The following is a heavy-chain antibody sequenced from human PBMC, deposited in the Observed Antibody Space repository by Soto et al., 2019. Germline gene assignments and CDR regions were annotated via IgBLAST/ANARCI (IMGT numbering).Heavy chain of an antibody. CDR3: ARVNLDTTVTTEWFDP. J-gene: IGHJ5*02. D-gene: IGHD4-17*01. CDR2: IYHSGST. Sequence: LCLTCAVSCGSSSISNLLSWVRQPPGKGLEWIGEIYHSGSTNYNPSLKSRVTISVDKSKNQFSLKLSSVTAADTAVYYCARVNLDTTVTTEWFDPWGQGTLVTVSS. V-gene: IGHV4-4*02. CDR1: CGSSSISNL.